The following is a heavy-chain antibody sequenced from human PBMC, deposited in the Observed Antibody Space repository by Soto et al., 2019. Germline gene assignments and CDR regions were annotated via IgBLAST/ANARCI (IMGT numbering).Heavy chain of an antibody. CDR3: ERHISNFRYYYYAMHV. V-gene: IGHV5-51*01. CDR2: IYPCDSDT. CDR1: GYTFTDYW. J-gene: IGHJ6*02. Sequence: PGESLKISCKGSGYTFTDYWIGWVRQLPWKGLEWMGIIYPCDSDTRYSPSFQGHVTITVDKSTSTAYLQWKTLKASDTAMYYCERHISNFRYYYYAMHVWGQATPRTVS. D-gene: IGHD4-4*01.